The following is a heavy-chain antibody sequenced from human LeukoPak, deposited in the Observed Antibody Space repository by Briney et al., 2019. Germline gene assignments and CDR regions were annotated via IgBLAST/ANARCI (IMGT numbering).Heavy chain of an antibody. D-gene: IGHD1-1*01. CDR2: IIPIFGTA. Sequence: RGASVKVSCKASGGTFSSYAISWVRQAPGQGLEWMGGIIPIFGTANYAQKFQGRVTVTTDESTSTAYMELSSLRSEDTAVYYCARDPLLERRGSNYMDVWGKGTTVTVSS. J-gene: IGHJ6*03. V-gene: IGHV1-69*05. CDR3: ARDPLLERRGSNYMDV. CDR1: GGTFSSYA.